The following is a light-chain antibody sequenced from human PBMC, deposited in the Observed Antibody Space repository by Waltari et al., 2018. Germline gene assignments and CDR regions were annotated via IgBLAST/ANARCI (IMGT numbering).Light chain of an antibody. Sequence: EIVMTQSPVTLSVSPGERATLSCRASKSVGTKLAWYQQKPGQAPRLLIYGASTRAPGIAARFSGSGSGTEFTLTISSLQSEDFAIYYCQQYNLWPWTFDQGTKVDIK. J-gene: IGKJ1*01. CDR1: KSVGTK. V-gene: IGKV3-15*01. CDR3: QQYNLWPWT. CDR2: GAS.